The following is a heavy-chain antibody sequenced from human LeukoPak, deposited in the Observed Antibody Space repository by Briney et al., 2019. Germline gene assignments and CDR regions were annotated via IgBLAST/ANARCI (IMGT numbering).Heavy chain of an antibody. CDR1: GGSFSGSY. J-gene: IGHJ4*02. V-gene: IGHV4-34*01. CDR2: INDSGST. CDR3: ARGRVGATIDY. D-gene: IGHD1-26*01. Sequence: SETLSLTCAVYGGSFSGSYWSWIRQPPGKGLEWIGEINDSGSTNYTPSLKSRVTISVDTSKNQFSLKLSSVTAANTAVYYCARGRVGATIDYWGQGTLVTVSS.